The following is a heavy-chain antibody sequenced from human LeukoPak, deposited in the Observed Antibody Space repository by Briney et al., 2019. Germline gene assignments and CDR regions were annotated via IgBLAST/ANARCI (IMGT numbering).Heavy chain of an antibody. Sequence: GGSLRLSCAASGFTFSSYSMNWVRQAPGKGLEWVSYIRSSGGTIYYADSVKGRFTISRDNAKNSLYLQMNSLRAEDTAVYYCAREVAVAGVDLDYWGQGTLVTVSS. D-gene: IGHD6-19*01. J-gene: IGHJ4*02. CDR1: GFTFSSYS. CDR2: IRSSGGTI. CDR3: AREVAVAGVDLDY. V-gene: IGHV3-48*04.